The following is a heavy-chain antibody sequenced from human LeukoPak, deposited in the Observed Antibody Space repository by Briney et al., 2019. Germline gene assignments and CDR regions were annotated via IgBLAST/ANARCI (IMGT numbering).Heavy chain of an antibody. CDR3: ARGSVTTFWTY. V-gene: IGHV3-53*01. J-gene: IGHJ4*02. CDR2: IYSGGST. CDR1: GFXVSDHF. D-gene: IGHD4-17*01. Sequence: GGSLRLSCLASGFXVSDHFMSWVRQAPGKGLEWVSVIYSGGSTYYAESVKGRFTIYRDSSKNTLYLHMDSLRVDDTAVYYCARGSVTTFWTYWGQGTLVTVSS.